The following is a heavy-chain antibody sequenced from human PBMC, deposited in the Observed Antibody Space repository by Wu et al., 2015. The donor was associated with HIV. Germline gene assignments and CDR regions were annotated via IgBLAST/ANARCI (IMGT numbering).Heavy chain of an antibody. Sequence: QVQLVQSGVEVKKPGASVKVSCKASGYIFTHYGITWVRQAPGQGLEWMGWISGYNGYTNYAQRFQGRITMTRDTSTTTAYMELRSLRSDDTAVYYCARTLRDSWSDYQYHYMDVWGRGTTVTVSS. CDR2: ISGYNGYT. V-gene: IGHV1-18*01. D-gene: IGHD3-3*01. CDR1: GYIFTHYG. CDR3: ARTLRDSWSDYQYHYMDV. J-gene: IGHJ6*03.